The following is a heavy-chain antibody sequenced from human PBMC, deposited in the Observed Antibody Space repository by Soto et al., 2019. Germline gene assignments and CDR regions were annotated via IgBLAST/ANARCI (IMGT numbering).Heavy chain of an antibody. Sequence: PGGSLRLSCAASGFTFDDYAMHWVRQAPGKGLERVSGISWNSGSIGYADSVKGRFTISRDNAKNSLYLQMNSLRAEDTALYYCAKDIGSSSWYVRYYYYYMDVWGKGTTVTVSS. CDR1: GFTFDDYA. D-gene: IGHD6-13*01. CDR3: AKDIGSSSWYVRYYYYYMDV. CDR2: ISWNSGSI. V-gene: IGHV3-9*01. J-gene: IGHJ6*03.